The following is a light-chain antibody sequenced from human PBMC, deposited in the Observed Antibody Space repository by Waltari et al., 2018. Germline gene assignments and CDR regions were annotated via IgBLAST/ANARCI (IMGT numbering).Light chain of an antibody. V-gene: IGKV2-30*01. CDR3: VQGTGWPWT. Sequence: VLVQSPLSLPVSIGQPASITCSSNQSLVFVDGNTYLNWLHQRPGQSPRRLIYNVSNRESGVPDRFTGSGSGTGFTLKISRVAAEDVGVYYCVQGTGWPWTFGQGTKVEIK. J-gene: IGKJ1*01. CDR2: NVS. CDR1: QSLVFVDGNTY.